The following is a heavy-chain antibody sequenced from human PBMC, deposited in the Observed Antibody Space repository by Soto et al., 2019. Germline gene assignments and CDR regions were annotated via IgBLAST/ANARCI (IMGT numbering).Heavy chain of an antibody. D-gene: IGHD3-10*01. CDR3: ARGIRFGELSNPYYFDY. CDR1: GGSFSGYY. J-gene: IGHJ4*02. CDR2: INHSGST. V-gene: IGHV4-34*01. Sequence: PSETLSLTCAVYGGSFSGYYWTWIRQPPGTGLEWIGEINHSGSTNYNPSLKSRVTISVDTSKNQFSLKLTSVTAADTAVYYCARGIRFGELSNPYYFDYWGQGTLVTVSS.